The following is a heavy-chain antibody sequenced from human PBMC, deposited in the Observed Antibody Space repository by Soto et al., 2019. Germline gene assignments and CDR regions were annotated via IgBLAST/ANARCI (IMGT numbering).Heavy chain of an antibody. J-gene: IGHJ4*02. V-gene: IGHV1-18*01. CDR1: GYSFTSYG. D-gene: IGHD2-21*01. CDR2: ISGYNGKT. CDR3: ARAPLGWGTD. Sequence: QVQLVQSGAEVKKPGASVKVSCKTSGYSFTSYGITWVRQAPGQGLEWMGWISGYNGKTNYAQKLQGRVTMTTDTSTSTAYMELRSPRSDDTAVYYCARAPLGWGTDWGQGTLVTVSS.